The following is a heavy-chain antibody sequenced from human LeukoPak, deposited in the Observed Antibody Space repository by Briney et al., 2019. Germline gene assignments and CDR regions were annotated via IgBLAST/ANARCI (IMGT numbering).Heavy chain of an antibody. V-gene: IGHV5-51*01. CDR3: ARGVWGSYLFDY. D-gene: IGHD3-16*02. CDR1: GYSFSTYW. CDR2: IYPGDSDT. J-gene: IGHJ4*02. Sequence: GESLKISCKGLGYSFSTYWNAWVRQMPGKGLEWMGIIYPGDSDTSYSPSFQGQVTISADKSISTAYLQWSSLKASDTAMYYCARGVWGSYLFDYWGQGTLVTVSS.